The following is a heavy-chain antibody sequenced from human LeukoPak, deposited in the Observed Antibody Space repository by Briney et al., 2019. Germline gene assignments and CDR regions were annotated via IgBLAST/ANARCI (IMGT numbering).Heavy chain of an antibody. Sequence: GGSLRLSCAACGFTFSSYSMNWVGQAPGQGLEWVSYISSSSSTIYYADSVKGRFTISRDNAKNSLYLQMNSLRDEDTAVYYCARDMEVATMPYFYYWGQGTLVTVSS. CDR3: ARDMEVATMPYFYY. J-gene: IGHJ4*02. CDR2: ISSSSSTI. V-gene: IGHV3-48*02. D-gene: IGHD5-12*01. CDR1: GFTFSSYS.